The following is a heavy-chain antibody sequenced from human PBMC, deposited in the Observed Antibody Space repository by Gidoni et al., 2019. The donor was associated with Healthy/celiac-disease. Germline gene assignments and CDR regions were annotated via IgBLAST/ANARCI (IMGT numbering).Heavy chain of an antibody. CDR2: INHSGST. D-gene: IGHD2-21*02. V-gene: IGHV4-34*01. J-gene: IGHJ6*02. Sequence: QVQLQQWGAGLLKPSETLSLTCAVYGGSFSGYYWSWIRQPPGKGLEWIGEINHSGSTNYNPSLKSRVTISVDTSKNQFSLKLSSVTAADTAVYYCARGLGRLLNYYYGMDVWGQGTTVTVSS. CDR1: GGSFSGYY. CDR3: ARGLGRLLNYYYGMDV.